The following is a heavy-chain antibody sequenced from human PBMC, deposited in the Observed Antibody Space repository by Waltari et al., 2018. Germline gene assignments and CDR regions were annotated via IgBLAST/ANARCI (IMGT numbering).Heavy chain of an antibody. CDR2: INAGNGNT. CDR1: GYTFTSYA. Sequence: QVQLVQSGAEVKKPGASVQVSCKASGYTFTSYAMHWVRQAPGQRLEWMGWINAGNGNTKYSQKFQGRVTITRDTSASTAYMELSSLRSEDTAVYYCARGGVLREPDYWGQGTLVTVSS. CDR3: ARGGVLREPDY. J-gene: IGHJ4*02. V-gene: IGHV1-3*01. D-gene: IGHD1-1*01.